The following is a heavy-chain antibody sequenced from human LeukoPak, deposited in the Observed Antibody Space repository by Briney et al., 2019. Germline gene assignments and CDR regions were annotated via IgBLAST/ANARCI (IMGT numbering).Heavy chain of an antibody. CDR2: ISYVGSNK. V-gene: IGHV3-30-3*01. D-gene: IGHD3-22*01. CDR3: ARAPPPSDSSGYYLGYYFDY. CDR1: GFTFSSYS. J-gene: IGHJ4*02. Sequence: GGSLRLSCAASGFTFSSYSMHWVRQPAGKGLEWVAVISYVGSNKYYADSVKGRFTISRDNSKNTLYLQMTSLSAEDTAVFYCARAPPPSDSSGYYLGYYFDYWGQGTLVTVSS.